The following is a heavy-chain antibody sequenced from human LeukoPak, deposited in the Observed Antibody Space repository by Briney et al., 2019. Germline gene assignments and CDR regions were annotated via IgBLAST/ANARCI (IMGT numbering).Heavy chain of an antibody. J-gene: IGHJ4*02. D-gene: IGHD5-12*01. CDR1: GGSINNYY. Sequence: PSETLSLTCTVSGGSINNYYWSWIRQPAGKGLEWIGRIYTSGSTNYNPSLKGRVTMSVDTSKNQFSLKLSSVTAADTAIYYCARYVKNGYDTPGFDYWGQGTLVTVSS. V-gene: IGHV4-4*07. CDR3: ARYVKNGYDTPGFDY. CDR2: IYTSGST.